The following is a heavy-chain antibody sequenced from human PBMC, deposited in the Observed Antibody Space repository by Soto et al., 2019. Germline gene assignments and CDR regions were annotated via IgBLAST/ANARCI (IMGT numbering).Heavy chain of an antibody. Sequence: QVQLQESGPGLVKPSQTLSLACSVSGTSIGSGPYFWSWIRQLPGKGLEWIGYVHYSGTTYYNPSIKSRVVMSMDTSRNDFSLKLNSVSDADTAVYFCARGFVETAMAFDYWGQGAPVTVSS. V-gene: IGHV4-31*03. J-gene: IGHJ4*02. CDR2: VHYSGTT. CDR1: GTSIGSGPYF. D-gene: IGHD3-3*01. CDR3: ARGFVETAMAFDY.